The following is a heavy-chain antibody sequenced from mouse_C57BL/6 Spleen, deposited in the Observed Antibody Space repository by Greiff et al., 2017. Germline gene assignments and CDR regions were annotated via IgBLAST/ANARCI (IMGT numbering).Heavy chain of an antibody. Sequence: QVQLQQSGAELVRPGASVTLSCKASGYTFTDYEMHWVKQTPVHGLEWIGAIDPATGGTAYNQKFKGKAILTADKSSSTAYMELRSLTSEDSAVYYCKSREGYSNYLFYAMDYWGQGTSVTVSS. V-gene: IGHV1-15*01. J-gene: IGHJ4*01. CDR3: KSREGYSNYLFYAMDY. D-gene: IGHD2-5*01. CDR1: GYTFTDYE. CDR2: IDPATGGT.